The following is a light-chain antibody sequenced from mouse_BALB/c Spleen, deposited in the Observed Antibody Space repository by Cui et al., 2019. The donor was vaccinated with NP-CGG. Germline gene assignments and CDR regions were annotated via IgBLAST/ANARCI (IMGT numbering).Light chain of an antibody. V-gene: IGLV1*01. CDR1: TGAVITSNY. CDR2: GTN. J-gene: IGLJ1*01. CDR3: ALWYSNHWV. Sequence: QAVVTQESALTTSPGETATLTCRSSTGAVITSNYANWVQEKPDHLFTGLIGGTNNRVPGVPARFSGSLIGDKAALTITGAQTEDEAIYFCALWYSNHWVFGGGTKLTVL.